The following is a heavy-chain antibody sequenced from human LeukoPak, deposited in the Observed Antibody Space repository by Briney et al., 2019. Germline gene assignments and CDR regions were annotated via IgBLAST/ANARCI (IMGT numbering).Heavy chain of an antibody. Sequence: SGGSLRPSCAASGFTFSSYAMHWVRQAPGKGLEWVAVISYDGSNKYYADSVKGRFTISRDNSKTTLYLQMNRLRAEDTAVYYCAREDIVIVPAPRPYYYYGMDVWGQGTTVTVSS. J-gene: IGHJ6*02. CDR1: GFTFSSYA. D-gene: IGHD2-2*01. CDR3: AREDIVIVPAPRPYYYYGMDV. CDR2: ISYDGSNK. V-gene: IGHV3-30-3*01.